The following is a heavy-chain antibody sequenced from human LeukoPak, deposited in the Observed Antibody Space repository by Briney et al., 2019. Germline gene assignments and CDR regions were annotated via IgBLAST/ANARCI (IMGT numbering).Heavy chain of an antibody. J-gene: IGHJ4*02. CDR1: GYTFTSYG. D-gene: IGHD6-19*01. Sequence: GASVKVSCKASGYTFTSYGISWVRQAPGQGLEWMGWISAYNGNTNYAQKLQGRVTMTTDTSTSTAYMELRSLRSDDTAVYYCARVWSIAVAGPLPDYRGQGTLVTVSS. V-gene: IGHV1-18*01. CDR3: ARVWSIAVAGPLPDY. CDR2: ISAYNGNT.